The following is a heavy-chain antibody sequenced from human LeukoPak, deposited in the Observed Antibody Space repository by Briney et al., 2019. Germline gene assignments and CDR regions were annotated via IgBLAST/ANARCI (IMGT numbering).Heavy chain of an antibody. CDR1: GYSISRGYY. CDR3: ARIHNTHDCGDLSFDY. CDR2: IYHSGST. J-gene: IGHJ4*02. D-gene: IGHD4-17*01. Sequence: SETLSLTCTVSGYSISRGYYQGLSRQPPGKGPEWSRSIYHSGSTYYKPTLNSRVTISVDTSKMQFSLKLSSVAAAATALYYCARIHNTHDCGDLSFDYWGQGTLVTVSS. V-gene: IGHV4-38-2*02.